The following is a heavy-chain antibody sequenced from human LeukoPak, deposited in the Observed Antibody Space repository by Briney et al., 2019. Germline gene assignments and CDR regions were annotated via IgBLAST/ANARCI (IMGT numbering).Heavy chain of an antibody. J-gene: IGHJ5*02. V-gene: IGHV4-39*07. CDR2: IYYSGST. Sequence: SETLSLTCTVSGGSISSSSYYWGWIRQPPGKGLEWIGSIYYSGSTYYNPSLKSRVTISVDTSKNQFSLKLSSVTAADTAVYYCARALPYDILTGLVWFDPWGQGTLVTVSS. CDR3: ARALPYDILTGLVWFDP. D-gene: IGHD3-9*01. CDR1: GGSISSSSYY.